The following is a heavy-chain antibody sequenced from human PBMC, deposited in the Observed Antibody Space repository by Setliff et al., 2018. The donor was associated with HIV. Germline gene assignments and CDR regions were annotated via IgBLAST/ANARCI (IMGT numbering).Heavy chain of an antibody. J-gene: IGHJ3*01. V-gene: IGHV3-11*01. CDR3: GREIWYTVFD. CDR2: ISSSGSTI. CDR1: GFTFSDHY. D-gene: IGHD1-20*01. Sequence: PGGSLRLSCAASGFTFSDHYMSWIRQAPGKGLEWVSYISSSGSTIYYVDSVKGRFTISRDNAKNSLYLQMNSLRDEDTAVYYCGREIWYTVFDWGQGTMVTVSS.